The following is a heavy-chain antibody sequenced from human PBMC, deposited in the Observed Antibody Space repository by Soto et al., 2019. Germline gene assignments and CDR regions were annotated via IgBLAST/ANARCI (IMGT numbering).Heavy chain of an antibody. CDR2: ISSSGGST. V-gene: IGHV3-23*04. D-gene: IGHD3-10*01. CDR3: AQNYYYGSGSYSFDY. CDR1: GFTFSSYS. J-gene: IGHJ4*02. Sequence: EVQLVESGGGLVQPGGSLRLSCAASGFTFSSYSMNWVRQAPGKGLEWVSTISSSGGSTYYADAVKGRFTICRDNSKNTLYLQIKSLRAEDPAIYCCAQNYYYGSGSYSFDYWGQGTLVTVSS.